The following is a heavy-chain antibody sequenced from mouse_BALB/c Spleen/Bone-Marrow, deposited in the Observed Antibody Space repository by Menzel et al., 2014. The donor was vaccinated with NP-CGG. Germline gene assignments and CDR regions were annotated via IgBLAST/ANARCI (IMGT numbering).Heavy chain of an antibody. J-gene: IGHJ2*01. CDR3: ARIYYYGRDY. Sequence: VQLQQSGAELAKPGASVKMSCKASGYTFTNDWMHWVKQRPGQGLEWIGYINPSTGYTEYNQKFKDKATLTADKSSSTAYMQLSSLTSEDSAVYYCARIYYYGRDYWGQGTTLTVSS. D-gene: IGHD1-1*01. V-gene: IGHV1-7*01. CDR1: GYTFTNDW. CDR2: INPSTGYT.